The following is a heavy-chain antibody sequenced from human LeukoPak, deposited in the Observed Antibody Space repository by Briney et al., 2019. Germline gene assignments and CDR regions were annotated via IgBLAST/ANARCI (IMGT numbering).Heavy chain of an antibody. V-gene: IGHV3-30*04. J-gene: IGHJ4*02. CDR2: ISYDGSNK. CDR3: ARPRATVPTGFRTDYFDY. Sequence: GGSLGLSCAASGFTFSSYAMHGVRQAPGKGLEGVAVISYDGSNKYYADSVKGRFTISRDNSKNTLYLQMNSLIAEDTAVYYCARPRATVPTGFRTDYFDYWGQGTLVTVSS. CDR1: GFTFSSYA. D-gene: IGHD4-17*01.